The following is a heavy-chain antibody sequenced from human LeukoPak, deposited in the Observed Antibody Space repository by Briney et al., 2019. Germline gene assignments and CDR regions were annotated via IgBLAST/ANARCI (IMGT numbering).Heavy chain of an antibody. D-gene: IGHD5-12*01. J-gene: IGHJ4*02. CDR2: MNPNSGNT. Sequence: AASVKVSCKASGYTFTSYDINWVRQATGQGLEWMGWMNPNSGNTGYAQKFQGRVTMTRNTSISTAYMELSSLRSEDTAVYYCATGFVDSGYEGDGYWGQGTLVTVSS. CDR3: ATGFVDSGYEGDGY. V-gene: IGHV1-8*01. CDR1: GYTFTSYD.